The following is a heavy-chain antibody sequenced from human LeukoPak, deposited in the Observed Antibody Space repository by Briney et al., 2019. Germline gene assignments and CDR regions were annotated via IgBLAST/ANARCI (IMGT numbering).Heavy chain of an antibody. D-gene: IGHD2-8*02. V-gene: IGHV3-23*01. CDR3: ARGRSWWPY. J-gene: IGHJ4*02. CDR2: ISGSGGST. CDR1: GFTVSSNY. Sequence: GGSLRLSCAASGFTVSSNYMSWVRQAPGKGLEWVSGISGSGGSTYYADSVKGRFTISRDNSKNTLYLQMNSLRAEDTAVYYCARGRSWWPYWGQGTLVTVSS.